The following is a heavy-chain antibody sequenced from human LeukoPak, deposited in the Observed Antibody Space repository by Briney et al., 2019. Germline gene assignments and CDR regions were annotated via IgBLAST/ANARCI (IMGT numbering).Heavy chain of an antibody. D-gene: IGHD2-2*01. CDR1: GYTFTSYW. J-gene: IGHJ3*02. CDR2: IYPGDSDT. CDR3: ARRRRPATDAFDI. Sequence: GESLKISCKGSGYTFTSYWIGWVRQMPGKGLEWMGIIYPGDSDTRYSPSFQGQVTISADKSISTAYLQWSSLRASDTAMYYCARRRRPATDAFDIWGQGTMVTVSS. V-gene: IGHV5-51*01.